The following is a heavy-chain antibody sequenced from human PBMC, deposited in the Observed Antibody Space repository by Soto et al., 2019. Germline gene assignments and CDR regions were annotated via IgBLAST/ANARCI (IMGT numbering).Heavy chain of an antibody. CDR1: GFTFSSYA. D-gene: IGHD3-10*01. V-gene: IGHV3-23*01. Sequence: EVQLLESGGGLVQPGGSLRLSCAASGFTFSSYAMSWVRQAPGKGLEWGSDISGSGGITYYADSVKGRFTISRDNSKNTLYLQMNSLRAEDTSVYYCAKSAMVRGGGWVDPWGQGTLVTVSS. J-gene: IGHJ5*02. CDR3: AKSAMVRGGGWVDP. CDR2: ISGSGGIT.